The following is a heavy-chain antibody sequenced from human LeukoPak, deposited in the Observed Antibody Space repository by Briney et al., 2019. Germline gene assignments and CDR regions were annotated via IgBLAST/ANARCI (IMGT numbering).Heavy chain of an antibody. V-gene: IGHV1-69*05. Sequence: SVKVSCKASGGTFSSYAISWVRQAPGQGLEWMGGIIPIFGTANYAQKFQGRVTITTDESTSTAYMELSSLRSEDTAVYYCARVPAWEYYYYMDVWGKGNTVTVSS. CDR2: IIPIFGTA. CDR1: GGTFSSYA. D-gene: IGHD1-26*01. CDR3: ARVPAWEYYYYMDV. J-gene: IGHJ6*03.